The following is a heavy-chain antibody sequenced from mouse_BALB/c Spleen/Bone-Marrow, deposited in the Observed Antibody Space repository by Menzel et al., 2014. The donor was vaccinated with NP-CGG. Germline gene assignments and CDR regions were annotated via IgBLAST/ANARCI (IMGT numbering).Heavy chain of an antibody. V-gene: IGHV2-9*02. Sequence: VQVVESGPGLVAPSQSLSITCTASGFSLTNYGVHWVRQPPGKGLEWLGAIWAGGSTNYNSALMSRLSISKDNTKSQVFLKMISLQTDDTAMYYCARVTDSAVGAMDYWGQGTSVTVSS. CDR3: ARVTDSAVGAMDY. D-gene: IGHD3-2*02. CDR1: GFSLTNYG. CDR2: IWAGGST. J-gene: IGHJ4*01.